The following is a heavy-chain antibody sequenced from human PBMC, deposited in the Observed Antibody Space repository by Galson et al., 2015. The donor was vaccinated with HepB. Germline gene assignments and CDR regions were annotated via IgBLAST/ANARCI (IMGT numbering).Heavy chain of an antibody. V-gene: IGHV1-69*13. CDR1: GGTFSSYA. CDR3: AGRIQLRTHSGHSYYYGMDV. Sequence: SVKVSCKASGGTFSSYAISWVRQAPGQGLEWMGGIIPIFGTANYAQKFQGRVTITADESTSTAYMELSSLRSEDTAVYYCAGRIQLRTHSGHSYYYGMDVWGQGTTVTVSS. D-gene: IGHD5-18*01. CDR2: IIPIFGTA. J-gene: IGHJ6*02.